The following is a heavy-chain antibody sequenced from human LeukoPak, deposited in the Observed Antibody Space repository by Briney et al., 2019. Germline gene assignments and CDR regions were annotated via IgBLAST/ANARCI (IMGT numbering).Heavy chain of an antibody. V-gene: IGHV4-61*02. CDR1: GGSISSGLYY. D-gene: IGHD3-22*01. Sequence: SETLSLTCTVSGGSISSGLYYWSWIRQPAGKGLEWIGRIYSSGSTNFNPSLKSRVSLSVDTSKNQFSLNLSAVTAADTAVYYCASPYYYDSSGYGDAFDIWGQGTMVTVSS. CDR2: IYSSGST. J-gene: IGHJ3*02. CDR3: ASPYYYDSSGYGDAFDI.